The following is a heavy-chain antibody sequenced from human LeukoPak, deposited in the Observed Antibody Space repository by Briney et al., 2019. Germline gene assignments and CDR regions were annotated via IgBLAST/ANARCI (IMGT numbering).Heavy chain of an antibody. CDR1: GYTFTSYG. D-gene: IGHD5-24*01. CDR3: ARDSDTSDGYVSGWFDP. V-gene: IGHV1-18*01. CDR2: ISAYNGNT. Sequence: GASVKVSCKASGYTFTSYGVSWVRQAPGQGLEWMGWISAYNGNTNYAQKLQGRVTMTTDTSTSTAYMELRSLRSDDTAVYYCARDSDTSDGYVSGWFDPWGQGTLVIVSS. J-gene: IGHJ5*02.